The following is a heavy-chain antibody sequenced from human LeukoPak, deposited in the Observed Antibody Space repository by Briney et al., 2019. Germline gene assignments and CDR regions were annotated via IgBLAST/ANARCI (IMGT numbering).Heavy chain of an antibody. Sequence: GGSLRLSCAASGFTFSSYAMHWVRQAPGKGLEWVAVISYDGSNKYYADSVKGRFTISRDNSKNTLYLQMNSLRAEDTAVYYCAKEVSGGLFDYWGQGTLVTVSS. CDR1: GFTFSSYA. V-gene: IGHV3-30-3*01. D-gene: IGHD1-14*01. CDR3: AKEVSGGLFDY. CDR2: ISYDGSNK. J-gene: IGHJ4*02.